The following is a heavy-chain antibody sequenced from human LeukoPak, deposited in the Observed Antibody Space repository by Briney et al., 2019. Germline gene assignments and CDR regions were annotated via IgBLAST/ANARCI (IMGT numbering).Heavy chain of an antibody. D-gene: IGHD7-27*01. V-gene: IGHV3-48*03. CDR1: GFTFSSYE. CDR2: ISSSGSTI. CDR3: ARESYWGSSAKGFDY. J-gene: IGHJ4*02. Sequence: GGSLRLSCAASGFTFSSYEMNWVRQAPGKGLEWVSYISSSGSTIYYADSVKGRFTISRDNARNSLYLQMNSLRAEDTAIYYCARESYWGSSAKGFDYWGQGTLVTVSS.